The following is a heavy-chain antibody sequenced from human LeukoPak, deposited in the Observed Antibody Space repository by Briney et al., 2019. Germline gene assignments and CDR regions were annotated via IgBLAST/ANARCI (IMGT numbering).Heavy chain of an antibody. V-gene: IGHV4-4*09. D-gene: IGHD3-10*01. Sequence: SETLSLTCTVSGGSISSYYWSWLRQPPGKGLEWIGYIYTSGSTDYNPSLKSRVTISLDTSNNQFSLNLNSVTAADTAVYYCARSRGRKVTPFDYWGQGILVTVSS. CDR3: ARSRGRKVTPFDY. J-gene: IGHJ4*02. CDR1: GGSISSYY. CDR2: IYTSGST.